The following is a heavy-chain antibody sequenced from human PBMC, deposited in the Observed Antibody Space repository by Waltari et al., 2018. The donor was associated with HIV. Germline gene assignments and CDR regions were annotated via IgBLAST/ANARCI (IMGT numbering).Heavy chain of an antibody. CDR2: IYYSGSS. V-gene: IGHV4-59*01. CDR3: ARAVVGATSPFDY. J-gene: IGHJ4*01. D-gene: IGHD1-26*01. CDR1: GGSISSYY. Sequence: QVQLQESVPGLVKPSETLSLTCTLSGGSISSYYWSWIRQPPGTGLEWIGYIYYSGSSNYNASLKGRVAISVDTSKNQFSRKLSSVTAADTAVYYCARAVVGATSPFDYWGHGTLVTVSS.